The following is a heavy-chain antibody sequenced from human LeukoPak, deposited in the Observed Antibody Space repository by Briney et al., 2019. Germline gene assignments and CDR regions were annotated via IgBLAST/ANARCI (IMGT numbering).Heavy chain of an antibody. Sequence: PSETLSLTCAVYGGSFSDYYWSWIRQPPGKGLEWIGEINHSGSTNYNPSLKSRVTISVDTSKNQFSLKLSSVTAADTAVYYCARGYLLRGSFDYWGQGTLVTVSS. V-gene: IGHV4-34*01. D-gene: IGHD2-15*01. CDR2: INHSGST. CDR1: GGSFSDYY. CDR3: ARGYLLRGSFDY. J-gene: IGHJ4*02.